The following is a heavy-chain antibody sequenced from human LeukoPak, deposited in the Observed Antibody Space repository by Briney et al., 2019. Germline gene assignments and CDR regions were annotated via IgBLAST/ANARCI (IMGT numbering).Heavy chain of an antibody. Sequence: PGGSLRLSCAASGFTFSSYAMSWVRQAPGKGLERVSAISGSGGSTYYADSVKGRFTISRDNSKNTLYLQMNSLRGKDTAVYYCARDIVATGGRYFDHWGQGTLVTVSS. J-gene: IGHJ4*02. CDR1: GFTFSSYA. CDR3: ARDIVATGGRYFDH. CDR2: ISGSGGST. D-gene: IGHD6-13*01. V-gene: IGHV3-23*01.